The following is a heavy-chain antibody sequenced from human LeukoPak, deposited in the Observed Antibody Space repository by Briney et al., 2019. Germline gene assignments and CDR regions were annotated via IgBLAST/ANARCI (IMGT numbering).Heavy chain of an antibody. CDR1: GYPFHNFG. J-gene: IGHJ4*01. V-gene: IGHV1-18*01. CDR3: ARDRVGGDLTGVSLY. Sequence: ASVKVSCKASGYPFHNFGLTRVRQAPGQGLEWMGWISAYNGNTHYAQKFRGRLTLTTETSTSTAYLELRSLKSDDTAVYYCARDRVGGDLTGVSLYWGQGTLVTVSS. D-gene: IGHD4-17*01. CDR2: ISAYNGNT.